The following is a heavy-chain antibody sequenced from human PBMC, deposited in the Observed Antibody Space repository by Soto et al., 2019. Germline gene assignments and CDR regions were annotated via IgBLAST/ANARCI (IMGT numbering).Heavy chain of an antibody. Sequence: ASVKVSCKASGYTFTGYYMHWVRQAPGQGLEWMGWINPNSGGTNYAQKFQGWVTMTRDTSISTAYMELSRLRSDDTAVYYCARDQGLGYCSGGSCYSTRDRSYYYYYYGMDVWGQGTTVTVSS. D-gene: IGHD2-15*01. CDR2: INPNSGGT. J-gene: IGHJ6*02. CDR1: GYTFTGYY. V-gene: IGHV1-2*04. CDR3: ARDQGLGYCSGGSCYSTRDRSYYYYYYGMDV.